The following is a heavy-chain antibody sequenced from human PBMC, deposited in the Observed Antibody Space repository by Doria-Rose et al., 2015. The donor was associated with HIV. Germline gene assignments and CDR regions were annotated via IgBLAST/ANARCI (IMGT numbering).Heavy chain of an antibody. CDR2: ISSTGAYI. J-gene: IGHJ4*02. CDR1: GFTFSSHR. CDR3: ATGVTLDY. V-gene: IGHV3-21*01. D-gene: IGHD3-10*01. Sequence: VQLVQSGGGLVRPGGSLRLSCATSGFTFSSHRINWVRQAPGKGLEWVSAISSTGAYIDYADSVRGRFTISRDNARISLYLQMDRLRAEDSAIYYCATGVTLDYWGQGTLVTVSS.